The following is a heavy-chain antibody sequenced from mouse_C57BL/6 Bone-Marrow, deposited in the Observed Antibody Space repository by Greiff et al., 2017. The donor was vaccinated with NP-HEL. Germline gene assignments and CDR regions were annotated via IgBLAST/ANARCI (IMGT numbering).Heavy chain of an antibody. J-gene: IGHJ2*01. Sequence: QVQLQQPGAELVKPGASVKLSCKASGYTFTSYWMHWVKQRPGQGLEWIGMIHPNSGSTNYNEKFKSKATLTVDKSSSTAYMQLSSLTSEDSAVYCRARRANWEALLGYWGQGTTLTVSS. CDR3: ARRANWEALLGY. V-gene: IGHV1-64*01. CDR2: IHPNSGST. CDR1: GYTFTSYW. D-gene: IGHD4-1*01.